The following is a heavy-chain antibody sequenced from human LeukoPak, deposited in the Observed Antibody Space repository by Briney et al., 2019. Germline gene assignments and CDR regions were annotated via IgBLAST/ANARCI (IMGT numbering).Heavy chain of an antibody. CDR3: ARARLIARPENWFDP. CDR2: INPNSGGT. CDR1: GYTFTGYY. J-gene: IGHJ5*02. Sequence: GASVKVSCKASGYTFTGYYMHWVRQAPGQGLEWMGWINPNSGGTNYAQKFQGRVTMTRDTSISTAYMELSRLRSDDTAVYYCARARLIARPENWFDPWGQGTLVTVSS. D-gene: IGHD2-21*01. V-gene: IGHV1-2*02.